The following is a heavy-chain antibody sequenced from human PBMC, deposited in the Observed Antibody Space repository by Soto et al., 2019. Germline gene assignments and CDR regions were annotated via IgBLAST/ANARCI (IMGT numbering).Heavy chain of an antibody. CDR1: GFTFNNYG. J-gene: IGHJ4*02. CDR3: ADARVGDSHFDF. V-gene: IGHV3-30*03. D-gene: IGHD1-26*01. Sequence: QVKQVESGGGVVQPGRSLRLSCAASGFTFNNYGTHWVRQAPGKGLGWVAMISYDGSYKYYADSVKGRFTISRDTSKDTLYLQMNSLRAEDTAVYYCADARVGDSHFDFWGQGTLVTVAA. CDR2: ISYDGSYK.